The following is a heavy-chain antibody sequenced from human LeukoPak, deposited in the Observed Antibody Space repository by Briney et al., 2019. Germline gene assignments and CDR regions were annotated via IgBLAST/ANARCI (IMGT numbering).Heavy chain of an antibody. CDR1: GGSISSGSYY. Sequence: SETLSLTCTVSGGSISSGSYYWSWIRQPAGKGLEWIGRIYTSGSTNYNPSLKSRVTISVDTSKNQFSLKLSSVTAADTAVYYCARGRGPSYYYCYMDVWGKGTAVTISS. CDR3: ARGRGPSYYYCYMDV. CDR2: IYTSGST. D-gene: IGHD3/OR15-3a*01. V-gene: IGHV4-61*02. J-gene: IGHJ6*03.